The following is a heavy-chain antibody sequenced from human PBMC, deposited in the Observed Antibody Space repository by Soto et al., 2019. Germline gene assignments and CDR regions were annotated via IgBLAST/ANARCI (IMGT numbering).Heavy chain of an antibody. CDR1: GDSVSSNSAA. CDR2: TYYRSKWYN. D-gene: IGHD6-19*01. Sequence: SQTLSRTCVISGDSVSSNSAAWNWIRQSPSRGLEWLGRTYYRSKWYNDYAVSVKSRITINPDTSKNQFSLRLNSVTPEDTAVYYCARGSSGWAYLYYYRMDVWGQGTTVTVSS. CDR3: ARGSSGWAYLYYYRMDV. V-gene: IGHV6-1*01. J-gene: IGHJ6*02.